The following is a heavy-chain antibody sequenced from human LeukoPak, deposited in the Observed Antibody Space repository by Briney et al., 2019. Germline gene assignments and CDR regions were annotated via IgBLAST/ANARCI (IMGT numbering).Heavy chain of an antibody. D-gene: IGHD2-2*01. V-gene: IGHV1-2*02. Sequence: AASVKVSCKASGYTFAGYYMHWVRQAPGQGLEWMGWINPNSGGTNYAQKFQGRVTMTRDTSISTAYMELSRLRSEDTAVYYCARLGPYCSSTSCYRGAYGYWGQGTLVTVSS. CDR2: INPNSGGT. CDR3: ARLGPYCSSTSCYRGAYGY. J-gene: IGHJ4*02. CDR1: GYTFAGYY.